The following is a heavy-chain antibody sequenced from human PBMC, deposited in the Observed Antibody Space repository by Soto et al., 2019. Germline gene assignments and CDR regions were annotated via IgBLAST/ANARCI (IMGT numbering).Heavy chain of an antibody. Sequence: SSETLSLTXAVSGVSISSVKWWSWVRQPPGRGLEWIGEVFHSGITHYNPSLRSRVTMSVDKSTNQFSLKLTSLTAADTAVYYCASSDDGWPTLEAYWGQGILVTVSS. J-gene: IGHJ4*02. CDR2: VFHSGIT. CDR1: GVSISSVKW. D-gene: IGHD6-19*01. CDR3: ASSDDGWPTLEAY. V-gene: IGHV4-4*02.